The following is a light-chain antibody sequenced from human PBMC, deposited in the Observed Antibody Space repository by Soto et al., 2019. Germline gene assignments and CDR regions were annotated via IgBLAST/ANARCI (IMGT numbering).Light chain of an antibody. CDR3: QQYNNWPPWT. Sequence: EIVLTQSPGTLSLSPGERATLSCRASQSVRSSDLAWYQQKPGQAPRLLIYGASTRATGIPARFSGSGSGTEFTLTISSLQSEDFAVYYCQQYNNWPPWTFGQGTKVDIK. J-gene: IGKJ1*01. CDR1: QSVRSSD. V-gene: IGKV3-15*01. CDR2: GAS.